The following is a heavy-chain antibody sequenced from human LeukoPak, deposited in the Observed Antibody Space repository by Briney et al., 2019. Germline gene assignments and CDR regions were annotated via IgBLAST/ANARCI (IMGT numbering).Heavy chain of an antibody. CDR2: MSSDERNQ. D-gene: IGHD2-21*02. V-gene: IGHV3-30*02. CDR3: AIGGLTTIDY. Sequence: GGSLRLSCAASGFTFSSYGMHWVRQAPGKGLEWVAVMSSDERNQYYADSVQGRFTLSRDNSRNTLFLQMNSLRVEDTAVYYCAIGGLTTIDYWGQGTLVAVSS. J-gene: IGHJ4*02. CDR1: GFTFSSYG.